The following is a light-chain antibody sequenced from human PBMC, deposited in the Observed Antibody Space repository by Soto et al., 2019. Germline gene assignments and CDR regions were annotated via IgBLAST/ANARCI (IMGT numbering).Light chain of an antibody. CDR3: QQYNTYLWT. CDR1: QSISTW. CDR2: KAS. Sequence: DIQMTQSPSSLSASVGDRVTITCRASQSISTWLAWYQHKPGKAPKLLIYKASSLESGVPSRFSGSGSGTEFTLTISSLQPDDFATYYCQQYNTYLWTFGQGTKVDIK. J-gene: IGKJ1*01. V-gene: IGKV1-5*03.